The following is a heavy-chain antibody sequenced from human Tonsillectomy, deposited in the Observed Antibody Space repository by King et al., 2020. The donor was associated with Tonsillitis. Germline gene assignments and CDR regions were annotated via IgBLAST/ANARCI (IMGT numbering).Heavy chain of an antibody. CDR1: GGSISSGGYY. J-gene: IGHJ1*01. D-gene: IGHD1-26*01. CDR3: ASRIVGATTSGYFQH. CDR2: IYYSGST. Sequence: VQLVESGPGLVKPSQTLSLTCTVSGGSISSGGYYWRWIRQHPGKGLEWIGYIYYSGSTYYNPSLKSRVTISVDTSKNQFSLKLSSVTAADTAVYYCASRIVGATTSGYFQHWGQGTLVTVSS. V-gene: IGHV4-31*03.